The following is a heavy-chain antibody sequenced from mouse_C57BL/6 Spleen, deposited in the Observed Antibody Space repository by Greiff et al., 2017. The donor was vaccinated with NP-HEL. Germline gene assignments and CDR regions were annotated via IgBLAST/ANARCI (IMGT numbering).Heavy chain of an antibody. D-gene: IGHD3-3*01. CDR3: AREALGYAMDY. J-gene: IGHJ4*01. CDR1: GYSITSGYY. Sequence: EVQLVESGPGLVKPSQSLSLTCSVTGYSITSGYYWNWIRQFPGNKLEWMGYISYDGSNNYNPSLKNRISITRDTSKNQFFLKLNSVTTEDTATYYCAREALGYAMDYWGQGTSVTVSS. CDR2: ISYDGSN. V-gene: IGHV3-6*01.